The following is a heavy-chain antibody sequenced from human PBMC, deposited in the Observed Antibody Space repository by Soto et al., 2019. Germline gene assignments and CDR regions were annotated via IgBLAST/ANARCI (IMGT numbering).Heavy chain of an antibody. CDR1: GGSISSSSYY. D-gene: IGHD2-15*01. J-gene: IGHJ4*02. CDR3: ASRDSSPHARY. Sequence: QLQLQESGPGLVKPSETLSLTCTVSGGSISSSSYYWGWIRQPPGKGLEWIGSIYYSGSTYYNPSLKXRXTXAXXTSKNRFTRKLRSVPAADTAVDLCASRDSSPHARYWGQGTLVTVSS. V-gene: IGHV4-39*01. CDR2: IYYSGST.